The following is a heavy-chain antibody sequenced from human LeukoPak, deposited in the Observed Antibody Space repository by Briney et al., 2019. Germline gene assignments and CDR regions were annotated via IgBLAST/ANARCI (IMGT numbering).Heavy chain of an antibody. V-gene: IGHV4-38-2*01. CDR3: ARTQSSGIVGATTHFEY. Sequence: SETLSLTCAVSGYSISSGYYWAWIRQPPGKGLEWIGSIYRSDSTYYNPSLRSRVTISVDTSINQFYLRLTSVTAADSAVYFCARTQSSGIVGATTHFEYWGQGIPVTVSS. J-gene: IGHJ4*02. D-gene: IGHD1-26*01. CDR1: GYSISSGYY. CDR2: IYRSDST.